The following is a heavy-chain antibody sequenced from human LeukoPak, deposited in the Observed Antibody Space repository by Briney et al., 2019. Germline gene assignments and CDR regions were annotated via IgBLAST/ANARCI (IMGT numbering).Heavy chain of an antibody. CDR1: GFTFSSYW. CDR2: IYSDDITT. V-gene: IGHV3-74*01. Sequence: GGSLRLSCEASGFTFSSYWMHWVRQAPGKGLVWVSRIYSDDITTTYADSVKGRFTISRDNAKNTLYLQMNSLRAEDTAVYYCARGTYLDYWGQGTLFTVSS. D-gene: IGHD3/OR15-3a*01. CDR3: ARGTYLDY. J-gene: IGHJ4*02.